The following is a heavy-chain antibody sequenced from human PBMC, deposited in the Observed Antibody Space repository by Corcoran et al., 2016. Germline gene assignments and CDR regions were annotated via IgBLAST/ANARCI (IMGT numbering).Heavy chain of an antibody. CDR3: ARAYIVVVPAAISYYYYGMDV. Sequence: QVQLVQSGAEVKKPGSSVKVSCKASGGTFSSYAISWVRQAPGPGLEWMGGIIPIFGTANYAQKFQGRVTITADESTSTAYMELSSLRSEDTAVYYWARAYIVVVPAAISYYYYGMDVWGQGTTVTVSS. D-gene: IGHD2-2*02. J-gene: IGHJ6*02. CDR2: IIPIFGTA. V-gene: IGHV1-69*01. CDR1: GGTFSSYA.